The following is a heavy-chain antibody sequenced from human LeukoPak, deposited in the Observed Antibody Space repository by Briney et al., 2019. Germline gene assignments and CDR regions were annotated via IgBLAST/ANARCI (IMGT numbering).Heavy chain of an antibody. J-gene: IGHJ4*02. CDR3: ARGVTAADLYYLDY. V-gene: IGHV4-34*01. CDR2: INHSGST. CDR1: GGSFSGYY. Sequence: PSETLSLTCAVYGGSFSGYYWSWIRQPPGKGLEWIGEINHSGSTNYNPSLKSRVTISVDTSKNQFSLKLSSVTAADTAVYYCARGVTAADLYYLDYWGQGTLVTVSS. D-gene: IGHD6-13*01.